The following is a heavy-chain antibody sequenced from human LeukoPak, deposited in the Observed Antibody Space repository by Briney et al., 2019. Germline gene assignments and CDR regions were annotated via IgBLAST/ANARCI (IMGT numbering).Heavy chain of an antibody. CDR3: ARGSAAGPNFDY. J-gene: IGHJ4*02. D-gene: IGHD6-13*01. CDR1: GGSFSGYY. Sequence: SETLSLTCAVYGGSFSGYYWSWIRQPPGKGLEWIGEINHSGSTNYNPSLKSRVTISVDTSKNQFSLKLSSVTAADTAVYYCARGSAAGPNFDYWGQGTLVTVSS. CDR2: INHSGST. V-gene: IGHV4-34*01.